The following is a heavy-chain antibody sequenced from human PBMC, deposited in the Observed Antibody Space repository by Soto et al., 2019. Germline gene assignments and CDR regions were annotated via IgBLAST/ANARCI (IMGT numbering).Heavy chain of an antibody. V-gene: IGHV4-61*01. J-gene: IGHJ4*01. Sequence: SETMSLARTASGETVNSTTSYWTWIRKPPGKGLDWIGYVHSSGNTNYNPSLKSRVTISIDTSKNQFALDLRSVTAADTALYYCAIETYSTSGDQNIHFDFWGHGSRVTGSS. CDR1: GETVNSTTSY. CDR2: VHSSGNT. CDR3: AIETYSTSGDQNIHFDF. D-gene: IGHD1-26*01.